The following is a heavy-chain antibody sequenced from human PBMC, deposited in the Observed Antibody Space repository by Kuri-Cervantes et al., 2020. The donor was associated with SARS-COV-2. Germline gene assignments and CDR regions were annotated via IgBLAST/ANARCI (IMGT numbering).Heavy chain of an antibody. V-gene: IGHV3-30-3*01. Sequence: GESLKISCAASGFTFSSYAMHWVRQAPGKGLEWVAVISYDGSNKYYADSVKGRFTISRDNSKNTLYLQMNSLRAEDTAVYYCARDCAAGIFDYWGQGTLVTDSS. CDR1: GFTFSSYA. J-gene: IGHJ4*02. CDR3: ARDCAAGIFDY. CDR2: ISYDGSNK. D-gene: IGHD1-1*01.